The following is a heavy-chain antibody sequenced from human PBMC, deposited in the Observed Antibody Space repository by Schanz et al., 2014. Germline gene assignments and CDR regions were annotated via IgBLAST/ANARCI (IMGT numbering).Heavy chain of an antibody. J-gene: IGHJ4*02. CDR3: AKYRGYYRVSGSYRELEY. CDR2: ISSGGGST. V-gene: IGHV3-23*04. Sequence: EVQLVQSGGGLVQPGGSLRLSCAASGFNFSDYAMCWVRQAPGKGLEWVSSISSGGGSTYYADSVKGRFTISRDNSKNTLYLQMNSLRPEDTAVYYCAKYRGYYRVSGSYRELEYWGQGTLVTVSS. CDR1: GFNFSDYA. D-gene: IGHD3-10*01.